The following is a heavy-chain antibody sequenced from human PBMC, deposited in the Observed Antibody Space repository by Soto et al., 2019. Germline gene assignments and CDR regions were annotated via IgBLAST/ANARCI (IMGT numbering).Heavy chain of an antibody. Sequence: SETLSLTCTVSGGSISSYYWSWIRQPPGKGLEWIGYIYYSGSTNYNPSLKSRVTISVDTSKNQFSLKLSSVTAADTAVYYCARAVRYYYDSSGYPYFDYWGQGTLVTVSS. CDR1: GGSISSYY. CDR2: IYYSGST. J-gene: IGHJ4*02. CDR3: ARAVRYYYDSSGYPYFDY. V-gene: IGHV4-59*01. D-gene: IGHD3-22*01.